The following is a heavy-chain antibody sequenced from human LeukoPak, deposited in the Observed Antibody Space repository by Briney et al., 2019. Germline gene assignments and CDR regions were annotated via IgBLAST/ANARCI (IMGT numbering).Heavy chain of an antibody. CDR3: ARGDRGYCSGGSCYNWFDP. J-gene: IGHJ5*02. V-gene: IGHV1-8*03. CDR1: GYTFTSYD. CDR2: MNPKSGNT. Sequence: GASVKVSCKASGYTFTSYDINWVRQATGQGLEWMGWMNPKSGNTGYAQKFQGRVTITRNTSISTAYMELSSLRSEDTAVYYCARGDRGYCSGGSCYNWFDPWGQGTLVTVSS. D-gene: IGHD2-15*01.